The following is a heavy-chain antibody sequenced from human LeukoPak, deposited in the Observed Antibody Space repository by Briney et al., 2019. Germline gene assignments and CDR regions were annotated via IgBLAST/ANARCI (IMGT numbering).Heavy chain of an antibody. CDR3: VKRRGGVTTYFDY. J-gene: IGHJ4*02. CDR1: GFTFSSYA. Sequence: GGSLRLSCSASGFTFSSYAMHWVRQAPGKGLEYVSAISSNGGSTYYADSVKGRFTISRDNSKNTLYLQMSSLRAEDTAVYYCVKRRGGVTTYFDYWGQRTLVTVSS. CDR2: ISSNGGST. V-gene: IGHV3-64D*06. D-gene: IGHD3-16*01.